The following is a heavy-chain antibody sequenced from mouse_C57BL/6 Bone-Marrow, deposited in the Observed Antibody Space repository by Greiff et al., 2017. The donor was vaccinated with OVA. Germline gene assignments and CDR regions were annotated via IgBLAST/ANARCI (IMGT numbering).Heavy chain of an antibody. J-gene: IGHJ3*01. CDR1: GYTFTSYW. Sequence: QVQLQQPGAELVKPGASVKLSCKASGYTFTSYWMQWVKQRPGQGLEWIGEIAPSDSYTNYNQKFTGKATLTVDTSSSTAYMQLSSLTSDDSAVYYCASAVFAYWGQGTLVTVSA. CDR2: IAPSDSYT. V-gene: IGHV1-50*01. CDR3: ASAVFAY.